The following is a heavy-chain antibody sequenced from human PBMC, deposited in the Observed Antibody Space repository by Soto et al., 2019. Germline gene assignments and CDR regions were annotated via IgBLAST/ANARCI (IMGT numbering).Heavy chain of an antibody. Sequence: GKSLKISCQVPQDIFTSNWIGWLRQMPGKGLEWMGVIYPDDSDVKYNPSFQGQVTISVDKSISTAYLQWSRLRDSDTAMYFCARHGVSFGPFDYWGQGTPVTVSS. CDR1: QDIFTSNW. CDR3: ARHGVSFGPFDY. D-gene: IGHD3-3*01. V-gene: IGHV5-51*01. J-gene: IGHJ4*02. CDR2: IYPDDSDV.